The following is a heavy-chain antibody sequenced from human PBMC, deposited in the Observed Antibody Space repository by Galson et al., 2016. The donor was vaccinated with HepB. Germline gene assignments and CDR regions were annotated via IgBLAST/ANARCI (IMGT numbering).Heavy chain of an antibody. J-gene: IGHJ4*02. V-gene: IGHV1-69*13. Sequence: SVKVSCKASGGTFNKYAISWVRQAPGQGLEWMGGITNFGTANYAQRFQGRVTTTADEYTSTVYMELISLRSEDTAVYYCARVRYSTTWYFDYWGQGTLVTVSS. CDR3: ARVRYSTTWYFDY. CDR1: GGTFNKYA. CDR2: ITNFGTA. D-gene: IGHD6-13*01.